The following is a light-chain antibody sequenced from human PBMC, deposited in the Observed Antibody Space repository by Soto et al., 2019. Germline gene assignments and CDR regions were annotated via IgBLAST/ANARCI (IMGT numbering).Light chain of an antibody. CDR1: SRDVGYYNL. J-gene: IGLJ1*01. Sequence: QSVLTQPASVSGSPGQSITISCTGTSRDVGYYNLVSWFRQHPGNAPKLIIYEVTKRPSGVSDRFSGSKSGNTASLTISGLQPEDEADYYCCSYAGSGALGVFGAGTKVT. V-gene: IGLV2-23*02. CDR3: CSYAGSGALGV. CDR2: EVT.